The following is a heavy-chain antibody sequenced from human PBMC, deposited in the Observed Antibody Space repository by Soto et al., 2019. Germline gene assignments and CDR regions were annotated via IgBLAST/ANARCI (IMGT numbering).Heavy chain of an antibody. D-gene: IGHD6-19*01. CDR3: ARGSVAGYYFDC. CDR1: GGTFSSYA. V-gene: IGHV1-69*12. Sequence: QVQLVQSGAEVKKPGSSVKVSCKASGGTFSSYAISWVRQAPGQGLEWMGGIIPIFGTANYAQKFQGRVTITADESTSTAYMELSSLRSEGPAVYYWARGSVAGYYFDCWGQGTLVTVSS. CDR2: IIPIFGTA. J-gene: IGHJ4*02.